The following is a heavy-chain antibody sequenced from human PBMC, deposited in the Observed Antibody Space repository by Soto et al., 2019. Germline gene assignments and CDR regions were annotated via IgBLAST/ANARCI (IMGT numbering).Heavy chain of an antibody. CDR3: TRDHTGDSYGYGSGY. D-gene: IGHD5-18*01. Sequence: EVQLVESGGGLVKPGGSLRLSCAASGFTFSSYSMNCVRQAPGKGLEWVSSISSSSSYIYYADSVKGRFTISRDNAKNSLYLQTNRLISEDTAVYYCTRDHTGDSYGYGSGYWGQGTLVTGSS. J-gene: IGHJ4*02. CDR2: ISSSSSYI. V-gene: IGHV3-21*01. CDR1: GFTFSSYS.